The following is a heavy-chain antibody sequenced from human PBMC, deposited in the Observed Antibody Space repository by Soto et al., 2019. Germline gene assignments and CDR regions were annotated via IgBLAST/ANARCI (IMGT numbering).Heavy chain of an antibody. Sequence: TGGSLRLSCVASGFTFSNAWMNWVRQAPGQGLEWVGRIKSKTDGGTTDYAAPVKGRFTISRDDSKNTLYLQMNSLKTEDTAVYYCTTIGTGVVINGYGMDVWGQGTTVTVSS. CDR2: IKSKTDGGTT. CDR3: TTIGTGVVINGYGMDV. J-gene: IGHJ6*02. CDR1: GFTFSNAW. D-gene: IGHD3-3*01. V-gene: IGHV3-15*07.